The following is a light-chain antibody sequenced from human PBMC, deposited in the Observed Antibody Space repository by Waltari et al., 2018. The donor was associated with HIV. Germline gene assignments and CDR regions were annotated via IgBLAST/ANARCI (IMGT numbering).Light chain of an antibody. CDR3: SAYTFSNIPL. Sequence: QSALSQPASVSGSPGQSITISCFGTSADIGTFDYVSWYQQYAGKAPRLLIYDVNVRSSGVSNRVSGSKSGDTASLTISGLQTEDEADYYCSAYTFSNIPLFGGGTKLTVL. CDR1: SADIGTFDY. J-gene: IGLJ3*02. CDR2: DVN. V-gene: IGLV2-14*03.